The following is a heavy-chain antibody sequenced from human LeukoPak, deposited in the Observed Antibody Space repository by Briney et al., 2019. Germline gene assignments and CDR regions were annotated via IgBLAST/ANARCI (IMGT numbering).Heavy chain of an antibody. J-gene: IGHJ4*02. D-gene: IGHD3-16*01. V-gene: IGHV3-30*02. CDR1: GFNFGGYG. Sequence: PGRSLRLSCAASGFNFGGYGMHWVRQAPGKGLEWVAFIRYDGSNKYYEDSVKGRFTISSDDSKSTLHMNSQMVEDTAVYYCAKEGGYMYDYVGGSDYRGQGTLVTVSS. CDR2: IRYDGSNK. CDR3: AKEGGYMYDYVGGSDY.